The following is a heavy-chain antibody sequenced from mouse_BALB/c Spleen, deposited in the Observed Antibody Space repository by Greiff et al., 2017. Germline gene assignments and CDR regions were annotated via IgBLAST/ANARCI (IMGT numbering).Heavy chain of an antibody. CDR3: AERGFAY. Sequence: VKVVESGPGLVQPSQSLSITCTVSGFSLTSYGVHWVRQSPGKGLEWLGVIWSGGSTDYNAAFISRLSISKDNSKSQVFFKRNSLQANDTAIYYCAERGFAYWGQGTLVTVSA. CDR2: IWSGGST. V-gene: IGHV2-2*02. J-gene: IGHJ3*01. CDR1: GFSLTSYG.